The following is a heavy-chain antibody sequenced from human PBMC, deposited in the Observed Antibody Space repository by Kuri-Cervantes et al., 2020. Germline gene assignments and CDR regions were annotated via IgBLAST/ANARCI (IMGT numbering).Heavy chain of an antibody. J-gene: IGHJ4*02. CDR2: IIPIFGTP. CDR1: GGTLSRYA. Sequence: SVKVSCKASGGTLSRYAISWVRQAHGQGLEWMGGIIPIFGTPNYAQKFQGRVTITADESTSTAYMELSSLRSEDTAVYYCARGSPGRWLQLEFDYWGQGTLVTVSS. CDR3: ARGSPGRWLQLEFDY. D-gene: IGHD5-24*01. V-gene: IGHV1-69*13.